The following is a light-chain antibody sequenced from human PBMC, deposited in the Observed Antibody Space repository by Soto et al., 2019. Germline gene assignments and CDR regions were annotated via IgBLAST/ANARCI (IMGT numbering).Light chain of an antibody. V-gene: IGKV3-11*01. CDR1: QSVSSY. J-gene: IGKJ1*01. Sequence: EFVLTQSPAILSMSPGERATLSCRASQSVSSYFAWYQQKPGQAPRLLIYDASNRATGVPARFSGSGSGTDFTLTISSLEPEDFAVYYCQQRRYWPVTYGQGTKEEIK. CDR2: DAS. CDR3: QQRRYWPVT.